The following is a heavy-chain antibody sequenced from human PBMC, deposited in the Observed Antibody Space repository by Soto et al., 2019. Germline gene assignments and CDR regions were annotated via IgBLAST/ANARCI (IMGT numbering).Heavy chain of an antibody. D-gene: IGHD5-18*01. CDR1: GYTFTSYY. CDR2: INPSGGST. CDR3: ARVRPSGRRGYSYGRLYYFDY. J-gene: IGHJ4*02. V-gene: IGHV1-46*01. Sequence: ASVKVSCKASGYTFTSYYMHWVRQAPGQGLEWMGIINPSGGSTSYAQKFQGRVTMTRDTSTSTVYMELSSLRSEDTAVYYCARVRPSGRRGYSYGRLYYFDYWGQGTLVTVSS.